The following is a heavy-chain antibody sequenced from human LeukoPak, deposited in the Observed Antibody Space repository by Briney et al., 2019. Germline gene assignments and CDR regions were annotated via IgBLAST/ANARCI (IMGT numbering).Heavy chain of an antibody. CDR1: GFTFSSYA. CDR3: AKGDSSGYYYRPGYYFDY. J-gene: IGHJ4*02. V-gene: IGHV3-23*01. CDR2: ISGSGGST. D-gene: IGHD3-22*01. Sequence: GGFLRLSCAASGFTFSSYAMSWVRQAPGKGLEWVSAISGSGGSTYYADSVKGRFTISRDNSKNTLYLQMNSLRAEDTAVYYCAKGDSSGYYYRPGYYFDYWGQGTLVTVSS.